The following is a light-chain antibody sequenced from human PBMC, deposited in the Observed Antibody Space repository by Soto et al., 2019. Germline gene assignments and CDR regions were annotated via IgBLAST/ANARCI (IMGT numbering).Light chain of an antibody. J-gene: IGKJ5*01. CDR3: QQYDNIPIT. CDR1: QDISNY. Sequence: DIQMTQSPSSLSASVGDRVTITCQASQDISNYLNWYQQKPGKAPELLIYDASNLETGVPSRFSGSGSGTDFTFTISSLQPEDFATYYCQQYDNIPITFGQGTRLVIK. V-gene: IGKV1-33*01. CDR2: DAS.